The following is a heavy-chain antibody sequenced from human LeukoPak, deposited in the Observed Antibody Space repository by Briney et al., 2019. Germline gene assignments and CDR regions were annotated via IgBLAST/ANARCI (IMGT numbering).Heavy chain of an antibody. CDR1: GFTFSSYS. D-gene: IGHD3-3*01. CDR3: ARDIRFLEWPEIDY. CDR2: ISSSSSYI. V-gene: IGHV3-21*01. Sequence: GGSLRLSCAASGFTFSSYSMNWVRQAPGKGLEWVSSISSSSSYIYYADSVKGRFTISRDNAKNSLYLQMNSLRAEDTAVYYCARDIRFLEWPEIDYWGQGTLVTVSS. J-gene: IGHJ4*02.